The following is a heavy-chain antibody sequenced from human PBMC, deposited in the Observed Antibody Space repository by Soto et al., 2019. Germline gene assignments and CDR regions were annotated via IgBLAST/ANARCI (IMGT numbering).Heavy chain of an antibody. Sequence: PGESLKISCKGSGYSFTSYWSGWVRQMHGKGLEWMGIIYPGDSDTRYSPSFQGQVTISADKSISTAYLQWSSLKASDTAMYYCSRWGLGYCSSTSCYGGMDVWGQGTTVTVSS. CDR2: IYPGDSDT. J-gene: IGHJ6*02. D-gene: IGHD2-2*01. CDR1: GYSFTSYW. CDR3: SRWGLGYCSSTSCYGGMDV. V-gene: IGHV5-51*01.